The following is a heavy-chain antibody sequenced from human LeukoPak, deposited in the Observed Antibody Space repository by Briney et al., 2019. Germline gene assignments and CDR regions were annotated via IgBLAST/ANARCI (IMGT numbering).Heavy chain of an antibody. V-gene: IGHV3-33*01. Sequence: GGSLRLSCAASGFTFSSYGMHWVRQAPGKGLEWVAAIWYDGSNKYHADSVKGRFTISRDNSKNTLYLQMNSLRAEDTAVYCCARDNNWTPDYWGQGTLVTVSS. CDR3: ARDNNWTPDY. D-gene: IGHD3/OR15-3a*01. J-gene: IGHJ4*02. CDR2: IWYDGSNK. CDR1: GFTFSSYG.